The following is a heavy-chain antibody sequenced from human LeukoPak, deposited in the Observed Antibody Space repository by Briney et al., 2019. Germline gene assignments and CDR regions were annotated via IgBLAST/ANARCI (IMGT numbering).Heavy chain of an antibody. V-gene: IGHV3-23*01. CDR3: AKEGKYGSGSYRD. Sequence: GGSLRLSCAASGFTFSSYAMSWVRQAPGKGLEWVSAISGSGGRIYYGASGKGRFTISRDNSKNTLNVQMNSLRAEDTAVYYCAKEGKYGSGSYRDWGQGTLVTVSS. J-gene: IGHJ4*02. CDR2: ISGSGGRI. CDR1: GFTFSSYA. D-gene: IGHD3-10*01.